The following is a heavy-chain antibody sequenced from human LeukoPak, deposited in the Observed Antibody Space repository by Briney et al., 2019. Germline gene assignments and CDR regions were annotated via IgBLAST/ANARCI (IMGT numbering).Heavy chain of an antibody. J-gene: IGHJ3*02. Sequence: SVKGRFTISRDNAKNSLYLQMDSLRAEDTAVYYCARAPDYYETSGYPSQIWGQGTMVTVSS. CDR3: ARAPDYYETSGYPSQI. D-gene: IGHD3-22*01. V-gene: IGHV3-11*06.